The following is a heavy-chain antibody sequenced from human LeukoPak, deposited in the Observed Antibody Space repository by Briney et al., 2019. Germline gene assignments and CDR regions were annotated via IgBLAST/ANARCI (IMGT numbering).Heavy chain of an antibody. CDR3: ARVVDGNYYFDY. CDR1: GGSISSSIYY. J-gene: IGHJ4*02. CDR2: INHSGST. D-gene: IGHD2-2*01. V-gene: IGHV4-39*07. Sequence: SETLSLTCTVSGGSISSSIYYWGWIRQPPGKGLEWIGEINHSGSTNYNPSLKSRVTISVDTSKNQFSLKLSSVTAADTAVYYCARVVDGNYYFDYWGQGTLVTVSS.